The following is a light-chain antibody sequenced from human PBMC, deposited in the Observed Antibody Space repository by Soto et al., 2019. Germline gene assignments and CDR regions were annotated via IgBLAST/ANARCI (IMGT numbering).Light chain of an antibody. V-gene: IGKV2-28*01. CDR3: MQTLQNPFT. CDR1: QSLLHGNGYNY. J-gene: IGKJ3*01. Sequence: DIVMTQSPLSLPVTPGEPASISCRSSQSLLHGNGYNYLHWYLQKPGQSPQLLIYLGSNRASGVPDRFSGSRSGTDFTLKISRVEAEDVGVYYCMQTLQNPFTFGPGTKVDSK. CDR2: LGS.